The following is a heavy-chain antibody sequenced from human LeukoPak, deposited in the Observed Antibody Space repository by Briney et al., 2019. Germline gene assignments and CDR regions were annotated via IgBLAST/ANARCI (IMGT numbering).Heavy chain of an antibody. D-gene: IGHD6-13*01. J-gene: IGHJ5*02. CDR3: ARTRSQLNWFDP. CDR2: INSDGSST. V-gene: IGHV3-74*01. Sequence: GGSLRLSCAASGFTFSSYSMNWVRQAPGKGLEWVSRINSDGSSTSYADSVKGRFTISRDNAKNTLYLQMNSLRAEDTAVYYCARTRSQLNWFDPWGQGTLVTVSS. CDR1: GFTFSSYS.